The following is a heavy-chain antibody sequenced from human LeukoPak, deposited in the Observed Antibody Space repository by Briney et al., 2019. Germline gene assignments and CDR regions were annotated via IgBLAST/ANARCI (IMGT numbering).Heavy chain of an antibody. CDR3: AKDGSNFGCSNWFDP. CDR2: IYHSGTT. Sequence: SETLSLTCTVSGYSISSGYYWGWLRQPPGKGLEWIGRIYHSGTTYYNPSLKSRVTISVDTSKNQFSLKLSTVTAADTAVYYGAKDGSNFGCSNWFDPWGQGTLVTVSS. CDR1: GYSISSGYY. D-gene: IGHD3-9*01. V-gene: IGHV4-38-2*02. J-gene: IGHJ5*02.